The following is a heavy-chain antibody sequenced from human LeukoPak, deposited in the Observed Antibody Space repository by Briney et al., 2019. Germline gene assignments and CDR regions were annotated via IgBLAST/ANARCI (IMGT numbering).Heavy chain of an antibody. V-gene: IGHV4-38-2*02. J-gene: IGHJ6*03. CDR1: GYSISSGYY. CDR3: ARGRDGYNLNFYYMDV. Sequence: SETLSLTCTVSGYSISSGYYWGWIRQPPGQGLEWIGSIYHSGSTYYNPSLKSRVTISVDTSKNQFSLKLSSVTAADTAVYYCARGRDGYNLNFYYMDVWGEGTTVTVSS. D-gene: IGHD5-24*01. CDR2: IYHSGST.